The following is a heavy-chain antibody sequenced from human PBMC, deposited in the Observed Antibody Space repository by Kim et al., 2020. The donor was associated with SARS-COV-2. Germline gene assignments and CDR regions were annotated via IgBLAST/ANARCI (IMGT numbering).Heavy chain of an antibody. D-gene: IGHD1-7*01. Sequence: SGPTLVQPTQTLTLTCTFSGFSLTTSGAGVGWIRQPPGKALEWLALIYWDDDKRYSPSLKSRLTITKDTSKNQVVLTMTNMDPEDTATYYCVHRLQGYNWNYCWFDPWGQGTLVTVSS. CDR3: VHRLQGYNWNYCWFDP. J-gene: IGHJ5*02. CDR1: GFSLTTSGAG. CDR2: IYWDDDK. V-gene: IGHV2-5*02.